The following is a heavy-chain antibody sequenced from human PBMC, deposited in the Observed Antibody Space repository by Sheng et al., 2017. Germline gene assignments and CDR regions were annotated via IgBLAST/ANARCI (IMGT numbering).Heavy chain of an antibody. CDR1: GGSFSGYY. CDR3: ARHPRQWLVRGRFGYYGMDV. CDR2: INHSGST. J-gene: IGHJ6*02. Sequence: QVQLQQWGAGLLKPSETLSLTCAVYGGSFSGYYWSWIRQPPGKGLEWIGEINHSGSTNYNPSLKSRVTISVDTSKNQFSLKLSSVTAADTAVYYCARHPRQWLVRGRFGYYGMDVWGQGTTGHRLL. D-gene: IGHD6-19*01. V-gene: IGHV4-34*01.